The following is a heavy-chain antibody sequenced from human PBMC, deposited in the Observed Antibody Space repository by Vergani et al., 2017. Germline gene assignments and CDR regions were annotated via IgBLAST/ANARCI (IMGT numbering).Heavy chain of an antibody. V-gene: IGHV3-23*01. CDR3: AKDSGTYYYDSSGYFH. D-gene: IGHD3-22*01. CDR2: ISGSGGST. Sequence: EVQLLESGGGLVQPGGSLRLSCAASGFTFSSYAMSWVRQAPGKGLEGVSAISGSGGSTYYADSVKGRFTISRDNSKNTLYLQMNSLRAEDTAVYYCAKDSGTYYYDSSGYFHWGQGTLVTVSS. CDR1: GFTFSSYA. J-gene: IGHJ4*02.